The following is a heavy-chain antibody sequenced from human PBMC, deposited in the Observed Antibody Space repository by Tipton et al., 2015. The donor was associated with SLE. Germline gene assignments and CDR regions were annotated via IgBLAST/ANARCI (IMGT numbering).Heavy chain of an antibody. CDR2: MYYSGGT. D-gene: IGHD5-18*01. Sequence: TLSLTCNVSGGSIRSYYWSWIRQATGKGLEWIGYMYYSGGTNYNPSLESRVSISLDTSKNQFSLKLSSVSAADTAVYYCARGGLGYSYYYYMDVWGKGTTVTVSS. J-gene: IGHJ6*03. V-gene: IGHV4-59*01. CDR1: GGSIRSYY. CDR3: ARGGLGYSYYYYMDV.